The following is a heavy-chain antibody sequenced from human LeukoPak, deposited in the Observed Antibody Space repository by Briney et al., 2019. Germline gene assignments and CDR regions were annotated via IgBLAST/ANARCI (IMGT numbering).Heavy chain of an antibody. CDR3: ARGHRRTAMVYYYYYYMDD. D-gene: IGHD5-18*01. Sequence: PSETLSLTGAVYGGSFSGYYWSWIRQRPGKGREGIGETNHSGSTNYNPSLKSRVTISVDTSKNQFSLKLSSVTAADTAVYYCARGHRRTAMVYYYYYYMDDWGKGTTVTVSS. V-gene: IGHV4-34*01. CDR2: TNHSGST. J-gene: IGHJ6*03. CDR1: GGSFSGYY.